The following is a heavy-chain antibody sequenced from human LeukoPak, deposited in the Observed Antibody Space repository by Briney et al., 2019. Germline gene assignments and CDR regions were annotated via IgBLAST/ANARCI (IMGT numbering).Heavy chain of an antibody. CDR2: ISPNSGGR. V-gene: IGHV1-2*02. J-gene: IGHJ4*02. Sequence: ASVKVSCKAPGYTFTSYGISWVRQAPGQGLEWMGWISPNSGGRNYAQKFQGRVTMTRDTSVSTAHMELSNVRSDDTAVYYCARGTTVTTPFDYWGQGTLVTVSS. D-gene: IGHD4-17*01. CDR3: ARGTTVTTPFDY. CDR1: GYTFTSYG.